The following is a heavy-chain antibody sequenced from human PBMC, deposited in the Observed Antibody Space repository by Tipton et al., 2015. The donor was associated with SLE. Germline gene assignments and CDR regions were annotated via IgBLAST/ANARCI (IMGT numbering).Heavy chain of an antibody. CDR3: AKDGRAAAGSHTLY. J-gene: IGHJ4*02. D-gene: IGHD6-13*01. CDR2: IRYDGSNK. Sequence: SLRLSCAASGFTFSSYDMHWVRQAPGKGLEWVAFIRYDGSNKYYADSVKGRFTISRDNSKNTLYLQMNSLRAEDTAVYYCAKDGRAAAGSHTLYWGQGTLVTVSS. CDR1: GFTFSSYD. V-gene: IGHV3-30*02.